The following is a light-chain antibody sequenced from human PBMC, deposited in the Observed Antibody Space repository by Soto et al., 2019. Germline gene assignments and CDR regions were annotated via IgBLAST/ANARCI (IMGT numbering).Light chain of an antibody. J-gene: IGLJ1*01. V-gene: IGLV2-8*01. CDR1: SSDVGGYNY. CDR3: SSYVGTNSYV. CDR2: EVY. Sequence: QSVRTQPASGSGAPGGGGPISCTGTSSDVGGYNYVSWYQHHPGKAPKLIIYEVYKRPSGVPDRFSGSKSGNTAALTVSGLQAEDDADYYCSSYVGTNSYVFGTGTKVTVL.